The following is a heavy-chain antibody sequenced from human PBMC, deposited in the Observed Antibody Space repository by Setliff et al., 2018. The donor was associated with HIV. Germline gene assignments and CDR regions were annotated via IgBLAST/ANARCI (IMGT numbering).Heavy chain of an antibody. CDR1: GGFIGTYY. Sequence: SETLSLTCTVSGGFIGTYYWSWIRQSPGKGLEWIGSVYYTGSTNYNPSLESRVTMSVDTSKNQFSLRLMSLTAADTAIYYCARGRVTLNGVAAGHHYMDVWGKGNTDTVS. CDR2: VYYTGST. CDR3: ARGRVTLNGVAAGHHYMDV. J-gene: IGHJ6*03. V-gene: IGHV4-59*13. D-gene: IGHD3-3*01.